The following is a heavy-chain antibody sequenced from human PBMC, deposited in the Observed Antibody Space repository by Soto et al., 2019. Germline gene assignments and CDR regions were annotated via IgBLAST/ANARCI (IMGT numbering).Heavy chain of an antibody. J-gene: IGHJ5*02. V-gene: IGHV3-33*01. CDR3: ARDTYGSGSYYPHH. Sequence: QPGGSLRLSCVASGFTFSSYGMHWVRQAPGKGLEWVAVIWYDGSTKFYADSVKGRFTISRDNSKNTLYLQMNSLRAEDSAVYYCARDTYGSGSYYPHHWGQGTQVTVSS. CDR1: GFTFSSYG. D-gene: IGHD3-10*01. CDR2: IWYDGSTK.